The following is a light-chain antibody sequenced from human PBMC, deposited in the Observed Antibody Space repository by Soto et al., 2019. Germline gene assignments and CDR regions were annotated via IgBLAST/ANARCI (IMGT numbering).Light chain of an antibody. J-gene: IGKJ2*01. CDR1: QNIGNY. Sequence: DIKMTQSPSSLSASVGDRVTITCRASQNIGNYLNWYQQKPGRAPNLLIYAAFSLQSGVPSRFSGSGSGTDFTLTINSLQPEDFAAYYCQQSDSPPVTFGQGTKLEIK. CDR3: QQSDSPPVT. V-gene: IGKV1-39*01. CDR2: AAF.